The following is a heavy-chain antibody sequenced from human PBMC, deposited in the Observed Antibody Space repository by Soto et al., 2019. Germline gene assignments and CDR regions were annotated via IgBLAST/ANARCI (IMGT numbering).Heavy chain of an antibody. Sequence: EVQLLESGGGLVQPGGSLRLSCAASGFTFSSYAMSWVRQAPGKGLEWVSAISGSGGSTYYADSVKGRFTISRDNSKNTLYLQMNSLRAEDTAVYYCAKAPTTVLGRGLYGMDVWGQGTTVTVSS. J-gene: IGHJ6*02. D-gene: IGHD4-17*01. V-gene: IGHV3-23*01. CDR3: AKAPTTVLGRGLYGMDV. CDR1: GFTFSSYA. CDR2: ISGSGGST.